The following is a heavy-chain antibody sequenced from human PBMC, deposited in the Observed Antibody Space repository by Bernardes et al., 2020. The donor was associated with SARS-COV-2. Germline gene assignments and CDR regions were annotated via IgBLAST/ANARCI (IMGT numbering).Heavy chain of an antibody. V-gene: IGHV5-51*01. Sequence: GESLKISCKGSGYNFANYWIGWVRQVPGTGLEWVGIIYPDNSDTRYSPSFEGQVTISVDKSLSTAYLQWSSLKASDSGIYYCARQGYTYGSPGDPWGQGTQVTVSS. CDR2: IYPDNSDT. D-gene: IGHD5-18*01. J-gene: IGHJ5*02. CDR1: GYNFANYW. CDR3: ARQGYTYGSPGDP.